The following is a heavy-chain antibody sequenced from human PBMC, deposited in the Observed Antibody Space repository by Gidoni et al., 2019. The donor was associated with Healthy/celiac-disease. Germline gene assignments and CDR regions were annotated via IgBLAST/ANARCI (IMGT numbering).Heavy chain of an antibody. D-gene: IGHD3-3*01. CDR2: ISSSSSYI. CDR3: ARDGDTILPLDY. J-gene: IGHJ4*02. V-gene: IGHV3-21*01. CDR1: GFTFSSYS. Sequence: EVQLVESGGGLVKPGGSLRLSCAASGFTFSSYSMNWVRQAPGKGLEWVSSISSSSSYIYYADSVKGRFTISRDNAKNSLYLQMNSLRAEDTAVYYCARDGDTILPLDYWGQGTLVTVSS.